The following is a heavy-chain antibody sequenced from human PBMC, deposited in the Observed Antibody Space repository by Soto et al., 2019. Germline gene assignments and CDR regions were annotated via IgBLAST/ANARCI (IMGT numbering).Heavy chain of an antibody. Sequence: SETLSLTXAVSGYSISSGYYWGWIRQTPGKGLEWIASIYHSGSTYYNPSLKSRVTISVDTSKNQFSLKLTSVTAADTAVYYCARGAATVTPGWFDPWGQGIMVTVSS. V-gene: IGHV4-38-2*01. CDR3: ARGAATVTPGWFDP. J-gene: IGHJ5*02. D-gene: IGHD4-17*01. CDR1: GYSISSGYY. CDR2: IYHSGST.